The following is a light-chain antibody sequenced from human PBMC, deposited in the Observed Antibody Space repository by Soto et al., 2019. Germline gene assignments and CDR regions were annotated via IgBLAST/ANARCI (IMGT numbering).Light chain of an antibody. J-gene: IGKJ5*01. V-gene: IGKV3-20*01. CDR1: QSISSTS. CDR3: QQYGNSPFT. CDR2: GAS. Sequence: PRERATLSGKASQSISSTSLAWYQQKPGQAPRLLIYGASTRATGIPDRFSGSESGADFTLTICRLEPEDFVVYYCQQYGNSPFTFGQGTRLEI.